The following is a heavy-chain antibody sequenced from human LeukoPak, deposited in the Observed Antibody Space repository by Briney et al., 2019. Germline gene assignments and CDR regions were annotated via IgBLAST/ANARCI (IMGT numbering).Heavy chain of an antibody. Sequence: PGGSLRLSCAASGFTFSSYEMNWVRQAPGKGLEWVSYISSSGSTTNYADSVKGRFTISRDNSKNTLYLQMNSLRAEDTAEYFCAKAMRLTTMTTGDNTDYWGQGTLVTVSS. V-gene: IGHV3-48*03. CDR1: GFTFSSYE. J-gene: IGHJ4*02. CDR3: AKAMRLTTMTTGDNTDY. CDR2: ISSSGSTT. D-gene: IGHD4-17*01.